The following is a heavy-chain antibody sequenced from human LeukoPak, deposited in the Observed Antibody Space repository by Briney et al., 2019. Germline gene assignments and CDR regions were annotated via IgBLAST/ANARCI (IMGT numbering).Heavy chain of an antibody. CDR1: GGSISSYY. D-gene: IGHD5-12*01. V-gene: IGHV4-4*07. Sequence: PSETLSLTCTVSGGSISSYYWSWIRQPAGKGLKWIGRIYTSGSTNYNPSLKSRVTMSVDTSKNQFSLKLSSVTAADTAVYYCAREGAITGFDYWGQGTLVTVSS. CDR3: AREGAITGFDY. CDR2: IYTSGST. J-gene: IGHJ4*02.